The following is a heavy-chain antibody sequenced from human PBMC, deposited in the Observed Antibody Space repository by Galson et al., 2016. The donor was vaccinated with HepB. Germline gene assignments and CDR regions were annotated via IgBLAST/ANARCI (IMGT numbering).Heavy chain of an antibody. J-gene: IGHJ4*02. CDR1: GFTVSSYS. D-gene: IGHD5-18*01. Sequence: SLRLSCAASGFTVSSYSMNWVRQAPGKGLEWDSCISSNSRHIYYADSVKGRFTISRDNAKNSLYLHMNSLRAEDAAVYYCARGLGPWVEYSYGFWWGQGTLVTVSS. V-gene: IGHV3-21*01. CDR2: ISSNSRHI. CDR3: ARGLGPWVEYSYGFW.